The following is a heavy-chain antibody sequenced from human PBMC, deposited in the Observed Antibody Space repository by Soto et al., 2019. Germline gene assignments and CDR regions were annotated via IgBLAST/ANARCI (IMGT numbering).Heavy chain of an antibody. CDR3: ARGSNTMVRGVIITAGMDV. CDR1: GYTFTSYD. V-gene: IGHV1-8*01. Sequence: QVQLVQSGAEVKKPGASVKVSCKASGYTFTSYDINWVRQATGQGLEWMGWMNPNSGNTGYAQKFQGRVTMTRNTSISTAYMELSSLRSEDTAVYYCARGSNTMVRGVIITAGMDVWGQGTTVTVSS. D-gene: IGHD3-10*01. J-gene: IGHJ6*02. CDR2: MNPNSGNT.